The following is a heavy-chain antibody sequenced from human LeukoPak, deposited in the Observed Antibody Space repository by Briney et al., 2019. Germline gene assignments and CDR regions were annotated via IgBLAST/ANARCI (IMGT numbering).Heavy chain of an antibody. D-gene: IGHD2/OR15-2a*01. CDR2: LYSGSDT. Sequence: GGSLRLSCAASGFTVSTNYMNWVRQAPGKGLEWVSILYSGSDTYYADSVKGRFTISRDSSKNILSLQMNNLGVEDTAIYYCTKDPKYCTSTACHPDYLQHWGQGALVSVSS. CDR3: TKDPKYCTSTACHPDYLQH. V-gene: IGHV3-53*01. J-gene: IGHJ4*02. CDR1: GFTVSTNY.